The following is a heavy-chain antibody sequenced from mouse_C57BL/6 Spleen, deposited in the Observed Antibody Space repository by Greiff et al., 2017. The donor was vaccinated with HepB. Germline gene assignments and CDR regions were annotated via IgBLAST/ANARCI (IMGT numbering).Heavy chain of an antibody. CDR2: IDPSDSYT. Sequence: QVQLKQPGAELVMPGASVKLSCKASGYTFPSYWMHWVKQRPGQGLEWIGEIDPSDSYTNYNQKFKGKSTLTVDKSSSTAYMQLSSLTSEDSAVYYCARFYYGNYDWYFDVWGTGTTVTVAS. V-gene: IGHV1-69*01. CDR3: ARFYYGNYDWYFDV. CDR1: GYTFPSYW. J-gene: IGHJ1*03. D-gene: IGHD2-1*01.